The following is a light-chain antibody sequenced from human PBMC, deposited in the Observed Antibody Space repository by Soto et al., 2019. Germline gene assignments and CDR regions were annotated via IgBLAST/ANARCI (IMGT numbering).Light chain of an antibody. CDR2: EVS. J-gene: IGLJ2*01. CDR3: SSYAGSNIV. V-gene: IGLV2-8*01. CDR1: SNDVGGYNY. Sequence: QSALTQPPSASGSPGQSVTISCTGTSNDVGGYNYVSWYQQHPGTAPKLMIYEVSERPSGVPDRFSGSKSGNTASLTVSGLQAEDEADYYCSSYAGSNIVFGGGTKLTVL.